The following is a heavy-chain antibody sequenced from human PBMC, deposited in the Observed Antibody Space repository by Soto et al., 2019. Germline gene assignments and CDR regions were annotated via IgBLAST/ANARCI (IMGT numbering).Heavy chain of an antibody. V-gene: IGHV1-69*01. CDR3: ARNNPRFLNDYDFWSGYYSDGMDV. CDR1: GGTFSSYA. CDR2: IIPIFGTA. Sequence: QVQLVQSGAEVKKPGSSVKVSCKASGGTFSSYAISWVRQAPGQGLEWMGGIIPIFGTANYAQKFQGRVTITADESTSTAYMELSSLRSEDTAVYYCARNNPRFLNDYDFWSGYYSDGMDVWGQGTTVTVSS. J-gene: IGHJ6*02. D-gene: IGHD3-3*01.